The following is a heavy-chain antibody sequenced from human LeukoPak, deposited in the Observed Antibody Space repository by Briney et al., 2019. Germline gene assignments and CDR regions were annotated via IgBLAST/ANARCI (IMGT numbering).Heavy chain of an antibody. CDR1: GFTFSTYA. J-gene: IGHJ4*02. CDR2: ISGSGGST. CDR3: AFESGSRGGSGRDF. V-gene: IGHV3-23*01. Sequence: PGGSLRLSCTVSGFTFSTYAMSWVRQAPAKGLEWVSGISGSGGSTYYPDSVKGRFTISRDNSKNTLYLQMNSLRAEDTAVYYCAFESGSRGGSGRDFWGQGTLVTASS. D-gene: IGHD3-10*01.